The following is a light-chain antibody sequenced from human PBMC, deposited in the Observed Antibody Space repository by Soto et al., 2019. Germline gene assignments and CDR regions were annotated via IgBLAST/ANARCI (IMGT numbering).Light chain of an antibody. Sequence: DIQMTQSPSSLSASVGDRVTITCRASQGIANYLAWYQQKPGKVPKLLIYAASTLQSGVPSRYSGSGSWTDFTLTISSLQPEDVATYYCQKYNSAPLTFGQGTNLEIK. V-gene: IGKV1-27*01. CDR1: QGIANY. CDR3: QKYNSAPLT. CDR2: AAS. J-gene: IGKJ2*01.